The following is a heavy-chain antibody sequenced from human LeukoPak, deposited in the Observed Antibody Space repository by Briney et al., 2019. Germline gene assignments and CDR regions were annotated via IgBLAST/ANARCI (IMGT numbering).Heavy chain of an antibody. J-gene: IGHJ3*02. D-gene: IGHD2-15*01. CDR3: TTGYCSGGSCYPDAFDI. CDR2: IKSKTDGGTT. V-gene: IGHV3-15*01. Sequence: PGGSLRLSCAASGFTFSNARMSWVRQAPGKGLEWVGRIKSKTDGGTTDYAAPVKGRFTISRDDSKNTLYLQMNSLKTEDTAVYYCTTGYCSGGSCYPDAFDIWGQGTMVTVSS. CDR1: GFTFSNAR.